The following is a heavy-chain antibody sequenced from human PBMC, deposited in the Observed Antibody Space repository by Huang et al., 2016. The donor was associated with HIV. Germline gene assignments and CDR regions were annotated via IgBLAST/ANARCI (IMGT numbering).Heavy chain of an antibody. J-gene: IGHJ4*02. D-gene: IGHD6-13*01. CDR2: SSSSSRYI. Sequence: EVQLVESGGGLVKPGGSLRLSCAASGFTFSSYSMNWVRQAPGKGLEWVSSSSSSSRYISYADSVKGRFTFSRDNAKNSLYLQMNSLRAEDTAVYYCGVSWNLGQGTLVTVSS. V-gene: IGHV3-21*01. CDR3: GVSWN. CDR1: GFTFSSYS.